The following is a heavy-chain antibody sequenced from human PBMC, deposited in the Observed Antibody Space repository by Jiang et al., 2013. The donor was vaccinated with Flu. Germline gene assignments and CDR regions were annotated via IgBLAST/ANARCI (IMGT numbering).Heavy chain of an antibody. V-gene: IGHV4-39*01. D-gene: IGHD6-13*01. J-gene: IGHJ5*02. Sequence: SRVTISVDTSKNQFSLKLSSVTAADTAVYYCARRPGGSSWFNWFDPWGQGTLVTVSS. CDR3: ARRPGGSSWFNWFDP.